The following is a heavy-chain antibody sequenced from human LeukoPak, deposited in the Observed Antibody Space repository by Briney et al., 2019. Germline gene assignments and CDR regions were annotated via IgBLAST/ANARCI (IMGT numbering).Heavy chain of an antibody. V-gene: IGHV1-2*02. D-gene: IGHD2-2*01. Sequence: ASVKVSCKASGYTFTGYYMHWVRQAPGQGLERMGWISPNSGGTNYAQKFQGRVTMTRDTSISTAYMELSRLISDDTAVYYCARGYCTSTSCSYMDVWGKGTTVTVSS. J-gene: IGHJ6*03. CDR1: GYTFTGYY. CDR2: ISPNSGGT. CDR3: ARGYCTSTSCSYMDV.